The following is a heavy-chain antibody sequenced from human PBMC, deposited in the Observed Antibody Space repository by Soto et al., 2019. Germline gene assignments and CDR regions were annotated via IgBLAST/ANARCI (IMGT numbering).Heavy chain of an antibody. J-gene: IGHJ2*01. Sequence: QVQLVQSGAEVKKPGASVKVSCKASGYTFNTYAISWVRQAPRQGLEWMGWISAYTGNTNYAQKLQGRVTMTTDTSTSTVYMELRSLKSDDTAIYYCARVRYDSSGYYWFFDLWGRGTLVTVSS. D-gene: IGHD3-22*01. CDR1: GYTFNTYA. CDR3: ARVRYDSSGYYWFFDL. V-gene: IGHV1-18*01. CDR2: ISAYTGNT.